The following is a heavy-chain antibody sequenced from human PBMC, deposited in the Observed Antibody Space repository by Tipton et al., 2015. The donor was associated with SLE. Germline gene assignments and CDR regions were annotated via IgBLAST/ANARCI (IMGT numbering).Heavy chain of an antibody. CDR1: GDTIDGNTYF. Sequence: TLSLTCTVSGDTIDGNTYFWDWIRQPPGKGLMLIGSISYSGATSYNPSLKSRVTISVDTSKNQFSLSLISVTAADTAVYYRARLTPWGYDSWGQGTLVTVSS. CDR2: ISYSGAT. J-gene: IGHJ4*02. V-gene: IGHV4-39*07. D-gene: IGHD7-27*01. CDR3: ARLTPWGYDS.